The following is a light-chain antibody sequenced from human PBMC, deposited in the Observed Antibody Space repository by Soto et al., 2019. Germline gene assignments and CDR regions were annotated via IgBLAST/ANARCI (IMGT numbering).Light chain of an antibody. J-gene: IGLJ1*01. CDR2: EVT. CDR3: ASYAGGKNFYV. V-gene: IGLV2-8*01. Sequence: QSALTQPASVSGSPGQSITISCTGTRSNVGSYNFVSWYRQYTGKAPELIIYEVTKRPSGVPDRFSGSKSGNTASLTVSGLQAEDEADYHCASYAGGKNFYVFGTGTKLTVL. CDR1: RSNVGSYNF.